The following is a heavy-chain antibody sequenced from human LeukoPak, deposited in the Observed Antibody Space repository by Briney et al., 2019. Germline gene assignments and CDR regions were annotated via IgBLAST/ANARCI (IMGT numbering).Heavy chain of an antibody. V-gene: IGHV3-33*01. CDR2: IWYDGSNK. CDR1: GFTFSSYG. CDR3: ARHRPYDSRGYYSRRDLDY. J-gene: IGHJ4*02. D-gene: IGHD3-22*01. Sequence: GGSLRLSCAASGFTFSSYGMHWVCQAPGKGLEWVAVIWYDGSNKYYADSVKGRFTISRDNSKNTLYLQMNSLRAEDTAVYYCARHRPYDSRGYYSRRDLDYWGQGTLATVSS.